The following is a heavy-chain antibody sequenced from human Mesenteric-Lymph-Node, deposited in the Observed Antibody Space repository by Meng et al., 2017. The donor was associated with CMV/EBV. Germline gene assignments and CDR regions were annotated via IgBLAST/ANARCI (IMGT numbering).Heavy chain of an antibody. CDR3: ARDSGSTTWSLYGMDV. D-gene: IGHD2-2*01. V-gene: IGHV3-23*03. Sequence: GGSLRLSCAASGFTFNNYAMTWVRQAPGKGLEWVSVIYGGGSSAYYVDSVKGRFTISRDNSNNTLYLQMNSLRPEDAAVYYCARDSGSTTWSLYGMDVWGQGTTVTVSS. J-gene: IGHJ6*02. CDR1: GFTFNNYA. CDR2: IYGGGSSA.